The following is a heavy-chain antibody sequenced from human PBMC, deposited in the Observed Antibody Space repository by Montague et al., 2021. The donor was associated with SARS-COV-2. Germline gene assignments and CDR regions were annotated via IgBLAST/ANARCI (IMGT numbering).Heavy chain of an antibody. CDR3: ARLPPYRLNRNGHYYNAVDI. CDR2: IYYSGNT. D-gene: IGHD3-22*01. CDR1: GGSISSSGYY. Sequence: SETLSLTCTVSGGSISSSGYYWGWLRQPPGKGLEWIGSIYYSGNTYYSPSLQSRVTISVDTSKNQFSLRLNSMTAADTAVYYCARLPPYRLNRNGHYYNAVDIWGQGTMVTVSS. J-gene: IGHJ3*02. V-gene: IGHV4-39*01.